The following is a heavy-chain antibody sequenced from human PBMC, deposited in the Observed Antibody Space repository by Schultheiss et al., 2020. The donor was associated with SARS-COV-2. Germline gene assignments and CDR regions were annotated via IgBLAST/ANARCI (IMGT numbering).Heavy chain of an antibody. CDR1: GFTFSSYS. D-gene: IGHD6-13*01. V-gene: IGHV3-48*01. CDR2: ISSSSSTI. J-gene: IGHJ5*02. CDR3: ARLNSSWINERPYNWFDP. Sequence: GGSLRLSCAASGFTFSSYSMNWVRQAPGKGLEWVSYISSSSSTIYYADSVKGRFTISRDNAKNSLYLQMNSLRAEDTAVYYCARLNSSWINERPYNWFDPWGQGTLVTVSS.